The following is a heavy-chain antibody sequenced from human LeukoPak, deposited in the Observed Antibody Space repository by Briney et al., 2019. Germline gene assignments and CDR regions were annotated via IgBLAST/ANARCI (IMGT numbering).Heavy chain of an antibody. V-gene: IGHV4-59*01. Sequence: SETLSLTCTVSGGSISSYYWSWIRQPPGKGLEWIGYIYYSGSTNHNPSLKSRVTISVDTSKNQFSLKLSSVTAADTAVYYCARSSGGSWYDAFDIWGQGTMVTVSS. CDR3: ARSSGGSWYDAFDI. D-gene: IGHD2-15*01. CDR2: IYYSGST. J-gene: IGHJ3*02. CDR1: GGSISSYY.